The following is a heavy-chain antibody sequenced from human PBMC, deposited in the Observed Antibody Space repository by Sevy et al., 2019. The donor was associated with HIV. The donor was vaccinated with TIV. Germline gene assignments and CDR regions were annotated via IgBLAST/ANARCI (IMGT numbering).Heavy chain of an antibody. Sequence: GGSLRLSCGASGFTFSNYAMSWVRQAPGKGPEWVSGINNGGSTYYADSAKGRCTISRDNVKKRVFLQMNSLRAEDTAVYYCASGDTTMITDLDYWGQGALVTVSS. D-gene: IGHD5-18*01. CDR3: ASGDTTMITDLDY. CDR2: INNGGST. J-gene: IGHJ4*02. V-gene: IGHV3-23*01. CDR1: GFTFSNYA.